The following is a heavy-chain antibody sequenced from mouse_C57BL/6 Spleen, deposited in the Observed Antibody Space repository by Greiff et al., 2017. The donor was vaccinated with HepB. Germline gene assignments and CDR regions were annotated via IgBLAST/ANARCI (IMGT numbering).Heavy chain of an antibody. CDR3: ARQGTTVVVDY. J-gene: IGHJ2*01. CDR1: GFTFSSYG. CDR2: ISSGGSYT. D-gene: IGHD1-1*01. V-gene: IGHV5-6*01. Sequence: DVQLVESGGDLVKPGGSLKLSCAASGFTFSSYGMSWVRQTPDKRLEWVATISSGGSYTYYPDSVKGRFTISRDNAKNTLYLQMSSLKSEDTAMYYCARQGTTVVVDYWGQGTTLTVSS.